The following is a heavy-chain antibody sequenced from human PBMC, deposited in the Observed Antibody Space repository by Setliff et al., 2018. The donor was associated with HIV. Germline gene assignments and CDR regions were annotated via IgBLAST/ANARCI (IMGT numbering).Heavy chain of an antibody. Sequence: PGGSLRLSCAASGFTFSSFEMNWVRQAPGKGLEWVSYITSSGNTIYYAESVKGRFTISRDNAKSSLYLQMNGLRAEDTAVYYCAREVVVGASVDAFDIWGQGTMVTVSS. V-gene: IGHV3-48*03. J-gene: IGHJ3*02. D-gene: IGHD2-15*01. CDR3: AREVVVGASVDAFDI. CDR1: GFTFSSFE. CDR2: ITSSGNTI.